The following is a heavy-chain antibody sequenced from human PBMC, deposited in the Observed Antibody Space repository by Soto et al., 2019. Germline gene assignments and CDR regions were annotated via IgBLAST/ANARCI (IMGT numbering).Heavy chain of an antibody. CDR1: GFTFDDYG. J-gene: IGHJ4*02. Sequence: GGSLRLSCAASGFTFDDYGMSWVRQAPGKGLEWVSGINWNGGSTGYADSVKGRFTISRDNAKNSLYLQMNSLRAEDTALYYCARDQAMTTVTYPHFDYWGQGTLVTVSS. D-gene: IGHD4-4*01. CDR2: INWNGGST. V-gene: IGHV3-20*04. CDR3: ARDQAMTTVTYPHFDY.